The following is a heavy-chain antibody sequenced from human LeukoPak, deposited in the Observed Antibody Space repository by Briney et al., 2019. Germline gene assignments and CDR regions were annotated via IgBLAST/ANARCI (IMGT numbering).Heavy chain of an antibody. V-gene: IGHV4-59*04. CDR2: IDHSGST. D-gene: IGHD3/OR15-3a*01. Sequence: PSETLSLTCAVSGGSISSYYWSWIRQPPGKGLEWTGSIDHSGSTYYNPSLKSRITISVDTSKNQFSLKLSSVTAADTAVYYCARQTGSGLFILPGGQGTLVTVSS. CDR3: ARQTGSGLFILP. CDR1: GGSISSYY. J-gene: IGHJ4*02.